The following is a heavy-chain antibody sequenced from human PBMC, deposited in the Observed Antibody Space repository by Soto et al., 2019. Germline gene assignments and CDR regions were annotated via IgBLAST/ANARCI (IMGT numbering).Heavy chain of an antibody. CDR1: GYTFTGYY. V-gene: IGHV1-2*04. D-gene: IGHD3-3*01. Sequence: QVQLVQSGAEVKKTGASVKVSCKASGYTFTGYYMHWVRQAPGQGLEWMGWINPNSGGTNYPQKFQGWVTMTRDTSISTAYMELSRLRPDDTAVYYCARDRRRFLGWLFVYWGQGTLVTVSS. J-gene: IGHJ4*02. CDR3: ARDRRRFLGWLFVY. CDR2: INPNSGGT.